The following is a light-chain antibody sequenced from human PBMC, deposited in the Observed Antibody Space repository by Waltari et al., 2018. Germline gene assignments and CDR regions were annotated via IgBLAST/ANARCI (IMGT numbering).Light chain of an antibody. CDR1: SLRTYS. CDR3: ASRDPTANAVV. J-gene: IGLJ2*01. Sequence: SSDLTQDPAVSVALGQTVRITCQGDSLRTYSSDRYQQRPGQAPILVLFSTDDRPSGIPDRFSGSSSRDTASLTITGTQAEDEADYYCASRDPTANAVVFGGGTKLTVL. CDR2: STD. V-gene: IGLV3-19*01.